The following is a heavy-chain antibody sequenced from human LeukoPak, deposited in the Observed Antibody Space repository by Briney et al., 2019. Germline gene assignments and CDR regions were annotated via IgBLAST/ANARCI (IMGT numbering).Heavy chain of an antibody. CDR2: ISSSSSYI. CDR3: ASLRGSSWYGTDY. Sequence: PGGSLRLSCAASGFTFSSYSMNWVRQAPGKGLEWVSSISSSSSYIYYADSVKGRFTISRDNAKNSLYLQMNSLRAEDTAVYYCASLRGSSWYGTDYWGQGTLVTVSS. J-gene: IGHJ4*02. CDR1: GFTFSSYS. D-gene: IGHD6-13*01. V-gene: IGHV3-21*01.